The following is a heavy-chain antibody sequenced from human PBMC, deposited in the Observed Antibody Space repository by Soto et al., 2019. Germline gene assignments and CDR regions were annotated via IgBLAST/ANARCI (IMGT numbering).Heavy chain of an antibody. CDR1: GFSLSTSGVG. V-gene: IGHV2-5*02. D-gene: IGHD3-22*01. J-gene: IGHJ5*02. Sequence: SGPTLVNPTDTLTLTCTFSGFSLSTSGVGVVWIRQPPGKALEWLALIYWDDDRRYSPSLKSRLTITKDTSKNQVVLTMTNMDPVDTATYYCAHSLIGYYYDSSGSNWFDPWGQGTLVTVSS. CDR2: IYWDDDR. CDR3: AHSLIGYYYDSSGSNWFDP.